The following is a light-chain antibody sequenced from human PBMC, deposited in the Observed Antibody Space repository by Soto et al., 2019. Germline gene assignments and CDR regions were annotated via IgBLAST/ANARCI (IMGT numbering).Light chain of an antibody. CDR1: QSVCKS. CDR2: TTS. CDR3: QQGNNWPIFT. Sequence: EIVLTQSPATLSLSPGERATLSCRASQSVCKSLAWYQQKPGQAPRLLIYTTSNRATGIPARFSGSGSRTDFTLTISSLEPEDFAVYYCQQGNNWPIFTFGPGTKVDIK. J-gene: IGKJ3*01. V-gene: IGKV3-11*01.